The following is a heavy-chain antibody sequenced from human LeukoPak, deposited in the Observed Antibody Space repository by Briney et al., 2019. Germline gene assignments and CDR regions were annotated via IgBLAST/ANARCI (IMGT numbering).Heavy chain of an antibody. D-gene: IGHD6-13*01. CDR2: IYYSGST. V-gene: IGHV4-39*07. CDR3: ARDYKGSSWYSDAVDY. J-gene: IGHJ4*02. CDR1: GGFISSSSYY. Sequence: PSETLSLTCTVSGGFISSSSYYWGWIRQPPGKGLEWIGSIYYSGSTYYNPSLKSRVTISVDTSKNQFSLKLSSVTAADTAVYYCARDYKGSSWYSDAVDYWGQGTLVTVSS.